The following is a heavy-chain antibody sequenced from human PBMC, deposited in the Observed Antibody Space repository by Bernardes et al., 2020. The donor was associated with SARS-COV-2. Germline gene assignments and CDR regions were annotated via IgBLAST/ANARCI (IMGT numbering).Heavy chain of an antibody. CDR2: MNPNSGNT. D-gene: IGHD6-13*01. V-gene: IGHV1-8*01. J-gene: IGHJ4*02. Sequence: ASMKVSCKASGYTFTSYDINWVRQATGQGLEWMGWMNPNSGNTGYAQKFQGRVTMTRNTSISTAYMELSSLRSEDTAVYYCARGSFLAPRDSSSWFTDYWGQGTLVTVSS. CDR1: GYTFTSYD. CDR3: ARGSFLAPRDSSSWFTDY.